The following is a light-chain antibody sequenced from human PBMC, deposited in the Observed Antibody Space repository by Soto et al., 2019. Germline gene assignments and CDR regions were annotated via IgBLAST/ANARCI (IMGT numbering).Light chain of an antibody. CDR2: GAS. Sequence: EIVMTQSPATLSVSPGERVTLSCRASQSVGTNLAWYQQKPGQAPGLLISGASTRATSIPARFSGSGSGIEFTLTISSLQSEDFAIYYCQQYDYWPQITFGGGTKLEIK. J-gene: IGKJ4*01. CDR3: QQYDYWPQIT. CDR1: QSVGTN. V-gene: IGKV3-15*01.